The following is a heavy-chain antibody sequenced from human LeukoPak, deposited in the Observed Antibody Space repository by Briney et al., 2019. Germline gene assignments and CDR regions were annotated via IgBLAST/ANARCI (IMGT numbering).Heavy chain of an antibody. Sequence: NAGGSLRLSCAASGFTFSSYSMNWVRQAPGKGLEWVSSISSSSSYIYYADSVKGRFTISRDNAKNSLYLQMNSLRAEDTAVYYCAREDSSSWHWGNWFDPRGQGTLVTVSS. CDR1: GFTFSSYS. J-gene: IGHJ5*02. CDR3: AREDSSSWHWGNWFDP. V-gene: IGHV3-21*01. CDR2: ISSSSSYI. D-gene: IGHD6-13*01.